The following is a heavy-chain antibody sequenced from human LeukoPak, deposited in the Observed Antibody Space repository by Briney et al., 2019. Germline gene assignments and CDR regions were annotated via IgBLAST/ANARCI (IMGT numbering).Heavy chain of an antibody. V-gene: IGHV4-39*07. CDR3: ARSRYSSGWYTEYFQH. Sequence: SETLSLTCTVSSGSISSTSYYWDWIRQPPGKGLEWIGSIYFGGNTYYNPSLKSRVTISVDTSKNQFSLKLSSVTAADTAVYYCARSRYSSGWYTEYFQHWGQGTLVTVSS. CDR1: SGSISSTSYY. D-gene: IGHD6-19*01. J-gene: IGHJ1*01. CDR2: IYFGGNT.